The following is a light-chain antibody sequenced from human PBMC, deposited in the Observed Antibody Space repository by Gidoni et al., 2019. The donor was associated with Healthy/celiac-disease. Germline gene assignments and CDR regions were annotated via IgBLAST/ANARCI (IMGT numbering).Light chain of an antibody. V-gene: IGLV2-23*01. J-gene: IGLJ1*01. CDR2: EGS. CDR1: SSDVGSYNL. Sequence: SALTQPPSVSGPPGQSITISCTGTSSDVGSYNLVSWYQQHPGKAPKLMIYEGSKRPSGVSNRFSGSKSGNTASLTISGLQSEDEADYYCCSYAGSSTYVFGTGTKVTVL. CDR3: CSYAGSSTYV.